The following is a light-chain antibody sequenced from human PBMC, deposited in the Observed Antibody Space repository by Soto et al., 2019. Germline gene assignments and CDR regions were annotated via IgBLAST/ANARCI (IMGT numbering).Light chain of an antibody. CDR1: SSDVGGYNY. J-gene: IGLJ1*01. CDR3: SSYTSSSTLGV. CDR2: DVS. Sequence: VLAQPASVSGSPGQSITISCTGTSSDVGGYNYVSWYQQHPGKAPKLMIYDVSNRPSGVSNRFSGSKSGNTASLTISGLQAEDEADYYCSSYTSSSTLGVFGTGTKVTVL. V-gene: IGLV2-14*01.